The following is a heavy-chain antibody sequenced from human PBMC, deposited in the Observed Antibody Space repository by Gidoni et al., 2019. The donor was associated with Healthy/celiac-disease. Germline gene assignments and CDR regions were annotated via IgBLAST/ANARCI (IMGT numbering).Heavy chain of an antibody. CDR1: GFTFSSYG. J-gene: IGHJ3*02. V-gene: IGHV3-33*01. D-gene: IGHD4-17*01. Sequence: QVQLVESGGGVVQPGRSLRLSCAASGFTFSSYGMHWVRQAPGKGLEWVAVIWYDGSNKYYADSVKGRFTISRDTSKNTLYLQMNSLGAEDTAVYYCARDNGDYGGVDAFDIWGQGTLVTVSS. CDR2: IWYDGSNK. CDR3: ARDNGDYGGVDAFDI.